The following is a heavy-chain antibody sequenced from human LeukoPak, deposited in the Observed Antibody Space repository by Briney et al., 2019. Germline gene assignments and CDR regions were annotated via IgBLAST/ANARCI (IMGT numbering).Heavy chain of an antibody. J-gene: IGHJ5*02. Sequence: SETLPLTCAVYGGSFSGYYWSWIRQPPGKGLEWIGEINHSGSTNYNPSLKSRVTISVDTSKNQFSLKLSSVTAADTAAYYCARRTAVAGVSWFDPWGQGTLVTVSS. V-gene: IGHV4-34*01. D-gene: IGHD6-19*01. CDR3: ARRTAVAGVSWFDP. CDR1: GGSFSGYY. CDR2: INHSGST.